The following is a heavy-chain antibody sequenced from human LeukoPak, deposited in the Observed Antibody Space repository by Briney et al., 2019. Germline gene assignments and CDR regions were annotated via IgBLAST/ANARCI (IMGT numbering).Heavy chain of an antibody. D-gene: IGHD3-10*01. CDR3: PRDFFSPGWFGELLPKNDNWFDP. Sequence: GRSLRLSCAASGFTFSSYSMNWVRQAQGKGLEWVSSISSSSSYIYYADSVKGRFTISRDNAKNSLYLQMNSLRAEDTAVYYCPRDFFSPGWFGELLPKNDNWFDPWGQGTLVTVSS. CDR1: GFTFSSYS. CDR2: ISSSSSYI. J-gene: IGHJ5*02. V-gene: IGHV3-21*01.